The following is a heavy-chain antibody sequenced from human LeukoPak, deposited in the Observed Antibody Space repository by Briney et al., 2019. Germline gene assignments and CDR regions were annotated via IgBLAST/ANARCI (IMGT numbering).Heavy chain of an antibody. CDR2: ISAYNGNT. CDR1: GYTFTSYG. Sequence: GASVKVSCKASGYTFTSYGISWVRQAPGQGLEWMGWISAYNGNTNYAQKLQGRVTMTTVTSTSTAYMELRSLRSDDTAVYYCARALAAAGTRALDYWGQGTLVTVSS. V-gene: IGHV1-18*01. J-gene: IGHJ4*02. D-gene: IGHD6-13*01. CDR3: ARALAAAGTRALDY.